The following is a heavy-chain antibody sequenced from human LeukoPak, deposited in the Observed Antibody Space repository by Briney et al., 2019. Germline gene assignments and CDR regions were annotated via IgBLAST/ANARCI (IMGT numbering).Heavy chain of an antibody. Sequence: GGSLRLSCAASGFTFSSYAMHWVRQAPGKGLEWVAVISYDGSNKYYADSVKGRFTISRDNSKNTLYLQMNSLRAEDTAVYCCARNSLYYDILTGSPDYWGQGTLVTVSS. CDR2: ISYDGSNK. J-gene: IGHJ4*02. D-gene: IGHD3-9*01. CDR3: ARNSLYYDILTGSPDY. CDR1: GFTFSSYA. V-gene: IGHV3-30-3*01.